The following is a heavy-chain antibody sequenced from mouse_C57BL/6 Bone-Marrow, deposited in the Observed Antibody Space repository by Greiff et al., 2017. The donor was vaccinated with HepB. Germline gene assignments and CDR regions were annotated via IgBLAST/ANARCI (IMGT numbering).Heavy chain of an antibody. J-gene: IGHJ4*01. CDR3: AKERIYYDYGDVYYYAMDY. Sequence: VQLQQSGAELMKPGASVKLSCKATGYTFTGYWIEWVKQRPGHGLEWIGEILPGSGSTNYNEKFKGKATFTADTSSNTAYMQISSLTTEDSAIYYCAKERIYYDYGDVYYYAMDYWGQGTSVTVSS. D-gene: IGHD2-4*01. CDR2: ILPGSGST. CDR1: GYTFTGYW. V-gene: IGHV1-9*01.